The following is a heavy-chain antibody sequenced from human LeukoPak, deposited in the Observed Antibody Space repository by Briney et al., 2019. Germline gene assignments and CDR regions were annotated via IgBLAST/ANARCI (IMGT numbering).Heavy chain of an antibody. CDR2: ISAYNGNT. CDR1: GYTFTSYG. V-gene: IGHV1-18*01. D-gene: IGHD3-9*01. CDR3: ARGVLRYFARLSQGDAFDI. Sequence: GASVKVSCKASGYTFTSYGISWVRQAPGQGLEWVGWISAYNGNTNYAQKLQGRVTMTTDTSTSTAYMELRSLRSDDTAVYYCARGVLRYFARLSQGDAFDIWGQGTMVTVSS. J-gene: IGHJ3*02.